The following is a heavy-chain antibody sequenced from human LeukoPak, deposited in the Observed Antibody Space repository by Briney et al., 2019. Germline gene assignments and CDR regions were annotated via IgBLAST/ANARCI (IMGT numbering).Heavy chain of an antibody. Sequence: SVKVSCKASGGTFSSYAISWVRQAPGQGLEWMGRIIPIFGTANYAQKFQGRVTITTDESTSTAYMELSSLRSEDTAVYYCAILIGAGAFDIWGQGTMVTVFS. CDR3: AILIGAGAFDI. J-gene: IGHJ3*02. V-gene: IGHV1-69*05. CDR2: IIPIFGTA. CDR1: GGTFSSYA. D-gene: IGHD1-26*01.